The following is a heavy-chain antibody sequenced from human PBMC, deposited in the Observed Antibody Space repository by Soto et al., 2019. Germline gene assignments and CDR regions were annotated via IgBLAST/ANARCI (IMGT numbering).Heavy chain of an antibody. V-gene: IGHV1-69*13. J-gene: IGHJ6*02. CDR3: ATYGMDV. CDR2: ILPMFRTA. Sequence: SVKVSCKASGGTFSRYTLNWVRQAPGHGLEWMGGILPMFRTANYAQNFHGRVTITADESTSTAYMELRSLRSDDTAVYYCATYGMDVWGQGTTVTVSS. CDR1: GGTFSRYT.